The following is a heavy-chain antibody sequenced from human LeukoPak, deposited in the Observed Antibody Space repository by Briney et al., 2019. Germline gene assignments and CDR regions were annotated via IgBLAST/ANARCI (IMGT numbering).Heavy chain of an antibody. J-gene: IGHJ4*02. D-gene: IGHD6-19*01. Sequence: ASVKVSCKASGHTFTDYYMHWVRQAPGQGLEWMGWIHPKSGDTKYAQIFQGRVTVTRDTSISTAYMELSRLRSDDTAVYYCARDLYIAVAGGFDYWGQGTLVTVSS. CDR3: ARDLYIAVAGGFDY. CDR1: GHTFTDYY. V-gene: IGHV1-2*02. CDR2: IHPKSGDT.